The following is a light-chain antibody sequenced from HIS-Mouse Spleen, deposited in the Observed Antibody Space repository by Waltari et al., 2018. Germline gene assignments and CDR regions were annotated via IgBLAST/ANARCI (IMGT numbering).Light chain of an antibody. CDR2: EAS. CDR1: ALPKKY. Sequence: SYELTQPPSVSVSPGQTARITCPGDALPKKYAYWYQQNSGQAPVLVIHEASKRPSGIPGGFAGSSSWTMATLAIRGAQVEDEADYYCYSTDSSGNHRVFGGGTKLTVL. CDR3: YSTDSSGNHRV. V-gene: IGLV3-10*01. J-gene: IGLJ2*01.